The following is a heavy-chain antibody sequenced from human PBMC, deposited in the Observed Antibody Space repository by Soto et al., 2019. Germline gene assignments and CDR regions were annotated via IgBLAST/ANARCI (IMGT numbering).Heavy chain of an antibody. D-gene: IGHD6-25*01. V-gene: IGHV5-51*01. Sequence: EXLKISCKCSGYXFTTYLMVWVRHMPGKGLECIGIIYPGYSDTRYSPSFRGQVTMSSDKSISTAFLQWSSMKSSDSAMYYCGRIWEMATIAAFDYWGQGTLVTVSS. CDR3: GRIWEMATIAAFDY. CDR1: GYXFTTYL. J-gene: IGHJ4*02. CDR2: IYPGYSDT.